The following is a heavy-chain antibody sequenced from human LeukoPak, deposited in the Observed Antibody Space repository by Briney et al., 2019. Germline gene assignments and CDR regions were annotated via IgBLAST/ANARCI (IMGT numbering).Heavy chain of an antibody. CDR2: IYHSGST. Sequence: SETLSLTCTVSGYSISSGYYWGWIRQPPGKGLEWIGSIYHSGSTYYNPSLKSRVTISVDTSKNQFSLKLSSVTAADTAVYYCASLYSSSWYYWFDPWGQGTLVTVSS. D-gene: IGHD6-13*01. CDR3: ASLYSSSWYYWFDP. CDR1: GYSISSGYY. J-gene: IGHJ5*02. V-gene: IGHV4-38-2*02.